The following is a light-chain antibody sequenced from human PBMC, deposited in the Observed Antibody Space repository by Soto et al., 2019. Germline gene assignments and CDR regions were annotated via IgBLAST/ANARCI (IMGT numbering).Light chain of an antibody. V-gene: IGKV3-20*01. CDR3: QLYGTSPL. CDR2: ATS. CDR1: LTVSSTY. Sequence: EIVLTQSPVTLSLSPGESATLSCRASLTVSSTYLTWYQQRPGQAPRLLIYATSTRSTDVPDRFSGSGSGTDFTLTISXLEPEEFGMYYCQLYGTSPLFGPGTKVDIK. J-gene: IGKJ3*01.